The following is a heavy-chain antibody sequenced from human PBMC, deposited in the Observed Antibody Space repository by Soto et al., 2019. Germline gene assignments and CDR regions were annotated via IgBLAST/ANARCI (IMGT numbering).Heavy chain of an antibody. CDR3: ARDNVGDYYDSSYYYGMDV. V-gene: IGHV1-18*01. CDR1: GYTFTSYG. Sequence: GASVKVSCKASGYTFTSYGISWVRQAPGQGLEWMGWISAYNGNTNYAQKLQGRVTITADESTSTAYMELSSLRSEDTAVYYCARDNVGDYYDSSYYYGMDVWGQGTTVTVSS. CDR2: ISAYNGNT. D-gene: IGHD3-22*01. J-gene: IGHJ6*02.